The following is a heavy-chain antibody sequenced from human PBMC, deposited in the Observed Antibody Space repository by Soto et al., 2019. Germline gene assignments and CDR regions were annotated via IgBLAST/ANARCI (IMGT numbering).Heavy chain of an antibody. CDR3: AREKRANGYFDY. CDR2: IKEDGSER. V-gene: IGHV3-7*01. J-gene: IGHJ4*02. D-gene: IGHD6-25*01. Sequence: EVQLVESGGGLVQPGESLRLSCAASGFIFRNYLMSWVRQAPGRGLEWVANIKEDGSERYYVDSVNGRFTISRDNAKNSLYLEMIRPRADDTAIYYCAREKRANGYFDYGGEGTRVTVSS. CDR1: GFIFRNYL.